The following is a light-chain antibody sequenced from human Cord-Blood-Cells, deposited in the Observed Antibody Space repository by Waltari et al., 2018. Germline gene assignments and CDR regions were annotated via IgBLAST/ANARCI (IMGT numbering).Light chain of an antibody. Sequence: QSALTQPRSVSGSPGQSVTISSTGTSSDVGGYNYVSWYQQHPGKAPKLMIYDVSKRPSGVPDRFSGSKSGNTASLTISGLQAEDEADYYCCSYAGSYTFYVVFGGGTKLTVL. V-gene: IGLV2-11*01. CDR1: SSDVGGYNY. J-gene: IGLJ2*01. CDR2: DVS. CDR3: CSYAGSYTFYVV.